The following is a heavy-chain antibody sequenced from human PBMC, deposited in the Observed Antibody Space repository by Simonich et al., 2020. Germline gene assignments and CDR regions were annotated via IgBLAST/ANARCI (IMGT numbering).Heavy chain of an antibody. CDR1: GFTFSSYW. CDR3: ARDREVYGSGSYYNY. J-gene: IGHJ4*02. D-gene: IGHD3-10*01. CDR2: IKQDGREK. V-gene: IGHV3-7*01. Sequence: EVQLVESGGGLVQPGGSLRLSCAASGFTFSSYWMSWVRQAPGKGLECVANIKQDGREKYYVDSVKGRFTISRDNAKNSLYLQMNSLRAEDTAVYYCARDREVYGSGSYYNYWGQGTLVTVSS.